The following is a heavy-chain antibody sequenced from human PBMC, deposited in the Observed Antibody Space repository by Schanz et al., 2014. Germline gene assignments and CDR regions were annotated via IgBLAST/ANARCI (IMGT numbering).Heavy chain of an antibody. CDR3: ARGASKLSGSGAYFRIDY. J-gene: IGHJ4*02. CDR1: GHPFTAYY. CDR2: INPNSGGT. V-gene: IGHV1-2*06. Sequence: QVQLVQSGAEVKKPGSSVKVSCKASGHPFTAYYMHWVRQAPGQGLEWMGRINPNSGGTNYAENFQGRVTLTRDTSISTAYLDLRRLTSDDTAFYYCARGASKLSGSGAYFRIDYWGQGALVSVSS. D-gene: IGHD3-16*01.